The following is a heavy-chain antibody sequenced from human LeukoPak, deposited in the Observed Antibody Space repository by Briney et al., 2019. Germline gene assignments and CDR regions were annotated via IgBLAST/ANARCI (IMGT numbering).Heavy chain of an antibody. Sequence: GGSLRLSCAASGFTSSHYAIHWVRQAPGKGLVWVAVISNDGNNKYYADSVKGRFTISRDNSKNTLDLQMDSLRAEDTAVYFCTIGGANYFDYWGQGTLVTVSS. CDR3: TIGGANYFDY. V-gene: IGHV3-30-3*01. CDR1: GFTSSHYA. J-gene: IGHJ4*02. CDR2: ISNDGNNK. D-gene: IGHD1-26*01.